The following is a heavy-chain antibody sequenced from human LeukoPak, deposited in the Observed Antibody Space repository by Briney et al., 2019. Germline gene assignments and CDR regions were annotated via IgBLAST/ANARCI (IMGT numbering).Heavy chain of an antibody. J-gene: IGHJ5*02. V-gene: IGHV4-30-2*01. D-gene: IGHD2-15*01. CDR3: ARGCVVVAATLPIWFDP. CDR2: IYHTGST. Sequence: PSETLSLTCDVSGGSISSGLYSWSWIRQPLGKGLEWIGYIYHTGSTYYNPSLKSRVTISVDTSKNQFSLKLSSVTAADTAVYYCARGCVVVAATLPIWFDPWGQGTLVTVSS. CDR1: GGSISSGLYS.